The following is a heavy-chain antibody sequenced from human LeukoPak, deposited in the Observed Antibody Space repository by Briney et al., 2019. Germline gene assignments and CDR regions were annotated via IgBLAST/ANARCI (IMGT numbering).Heavy chain of an antibody. J-gene: IGHJ6*03. Sequence: SETLSLTCTVSGGSISSYYWSWIRQPAGKGLEWIGRIYTSGSTNYNPSLKGRVTMSVDTSKNQFSLKLSSVTAADTAVYYCARSSGGLAGYYYYYMDVWGKGTTVTVSS. CDR1: GGSISSYY. CDR2: IYTSGST. V-gene: IGHV4-4*07. CDR3: ARSSGGLAGYYYYYMDV. D-gene: IGHD1-14*01.